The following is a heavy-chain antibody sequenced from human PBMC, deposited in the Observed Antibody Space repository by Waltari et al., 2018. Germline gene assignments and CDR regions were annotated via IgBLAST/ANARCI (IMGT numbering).Heavy chain of an antibody. V-gene: IGHV1-2*06. D-gene: IGHD5-18*01. Sequence: QVQLVQSGAEVKKPGASVQVSCRAPGYPFTGYYMHGVGQAPGQGLEWLGRINPNSGGTNYAQKFQGRVTMTRDTSISTAYMELSRLRAADTAVYYCASLQPPPRGMDVWGQGTTVTVSS. CDR3: ASLQPPPRGMDV. J-gene: IGHJ6*02. CDR1: GYPFTGYY. CDR2: INPNSGGT.